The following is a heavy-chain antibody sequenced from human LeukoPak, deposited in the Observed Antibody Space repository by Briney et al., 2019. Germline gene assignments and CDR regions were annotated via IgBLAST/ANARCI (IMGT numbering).Heavy chain of an antibody. D-gene: IGHD5-24*01. J-gene: IGHJ4*02. CDR2: TYYKSKWYK. CDR3: ARTREGHFDY. V-gene: IGHV6-1*01. CDR1: GDSVSSKSAT. Sequence: SQTLSLTCAISGDSVSSKSATWNWIRQSPSRGLEWLGRTYYKSKWYKEYAVSVKSRITINPDTSKNQFSLQLNSVTPEDTAVYFCARTREGHFDYWGQGTLVIVSS.